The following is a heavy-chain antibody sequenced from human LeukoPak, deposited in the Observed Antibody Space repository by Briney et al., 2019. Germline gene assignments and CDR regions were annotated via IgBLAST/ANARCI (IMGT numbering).Heavy chain of an antibody. Sequence: ASVKVSCKASGGTFSSYAISWVRQAPGQGLEWMGGIIPIFGTAKYAQKFQGRVTITADESTSTAYMELSSLRSDDTAVYVWARDHRLQLENWFDPWGKGTLVTVSS. D-gene: IGHD2-2*01. V-gene: IGHV1-69*13. CDR1: GGTFSSYA. CDR3: ARDHRLQLENWFDP. J-gene: IGHJ5*02. CDR2: IIPIFGTA.